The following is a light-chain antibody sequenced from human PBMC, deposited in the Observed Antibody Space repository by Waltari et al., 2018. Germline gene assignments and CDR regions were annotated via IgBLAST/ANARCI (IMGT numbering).Light chain of an antibody. CDR2: GVS. CDR1: SSDVGGYNY. CDR3: SSYTGSSIRYV. V-gene: IGLV2-14*01. Sequence: QSDLTQPASVSGSPGPSITISCTGTSSDVGGYNYVSWYQQHPGKAPKLMIYGVSNRPSGVSNRFSGSKSGNTASLTISGLQAEDEADYYCSSYTGSSIRYVFGTGTKVTVL. J-gene: IGLJ1*01.